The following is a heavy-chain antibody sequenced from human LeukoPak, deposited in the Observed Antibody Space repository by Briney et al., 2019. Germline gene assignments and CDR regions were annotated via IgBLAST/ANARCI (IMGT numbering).Heavy chain of an antibody. V-gene: IGHV3-9*03. Sequence: GGSLRLSCAASGFTFSSYSMNWVRQAPGKGLEWVSGISWNSGSIGYADSVKGRFTISRDNAKNSLYLQMNSLRAEDMALYYCAKGFRSSWYGAAFDIWGQGTMVTVSS. J-gene: IGHJ3*02. CDR3: AKGFRSSWYGAAFDI. CDR1: GFTFSSYS. CDR2: ISWNSGSI. D-gene: IGHD6-13*01.